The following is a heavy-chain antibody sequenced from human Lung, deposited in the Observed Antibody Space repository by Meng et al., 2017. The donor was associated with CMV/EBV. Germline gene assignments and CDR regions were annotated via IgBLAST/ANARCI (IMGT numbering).Heavy chain of an antibody. J-gene: IGHJ4*02. V-gene: IGHV2-5*02. CDR1: GFSLSTRGVG. CDR2: IYWDDDK. D-gene: IGHD6-6*01. CDR3: AHIIAARPFDY. Sequence: QITLKESGPTLVKPTQTPTLTCIFSGFSLSTRGVGVGWIRQPPGKALEWLALIYWDDDKRYSPSLKSRLTITKDTSKNQVVLTMTNMDPVDAATYYCAHIIAARPFDYWGQGTLVTVSS.